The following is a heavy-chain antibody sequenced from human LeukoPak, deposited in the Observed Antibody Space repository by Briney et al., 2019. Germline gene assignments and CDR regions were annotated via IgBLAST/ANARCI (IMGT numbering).Heavy chain of an antibody. J-gene: IGHJ4*02. Sequence: SVKVSCKASGGTFSSYAISWVRQAPGQGLEWMGGIIPIFGTANYAQKFQGRVTITADESTSTAYMELSSLRAEDTAVYYCAKEGRFGGYSFFDYCGQGTLVTVSS. CDR2: IIPIFGTA. CDR1: GGTFSSYA. V-gene: IGHV1-69*13. CDR3: AKEGRFGGYSFFDY. D-gene: IGHD2-15*01.